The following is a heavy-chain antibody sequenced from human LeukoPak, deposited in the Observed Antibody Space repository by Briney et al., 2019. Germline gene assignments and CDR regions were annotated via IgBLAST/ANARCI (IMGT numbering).Heavy chain of an antibody. CDR1: GGSFSGYY. D-gene: IGHD1-1*01. CDR3: AKWAGSAYDV. V-gene: IGHV4-34*01. J-gene: IGHJ3*01. CDR2: INHSGST. Sequence: SETLSLTCAVYGGSFSGYYWSWIRQPPGKGLEWIGEINHSGSTNYNPSLKSRVIISRDTSKNQVSLRLSSVAAADTAVYYCAKWAGSAYDVWGQGTMVTVSS.